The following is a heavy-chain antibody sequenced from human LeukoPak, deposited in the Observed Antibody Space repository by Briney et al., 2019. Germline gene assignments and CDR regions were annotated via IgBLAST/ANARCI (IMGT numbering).Heavy chain of an antibody. CDR2: INYGGHT. J-gene: IGHJ5*02. Sequence: PSETLSLTCTVSGGSMRSNSFYWGWIRQPPGKGLEWIGNINYGGHTYFNPSVKSRVTLSVDVSKNRFSLNLTSVTAADTALYFCARTHFDSLGWFDPWGQGIQVIVSS. CDR1: GGSMRSNSFY. V-gene: IGHV4-39*07. CDR3: ARTHFDSLGWFDP. D-gene: IGHD3-9*01.